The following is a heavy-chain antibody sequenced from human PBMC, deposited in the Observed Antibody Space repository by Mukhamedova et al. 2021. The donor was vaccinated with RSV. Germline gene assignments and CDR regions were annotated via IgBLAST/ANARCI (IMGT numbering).Heavy chain of an antibody. D-gene: IGHD6-13*01. V-gene: IGHV4-59*01. CDR3: ARGDSSSWYSLDAFDI. Sequence: GLEWIGYIYYSGSTNYNPSLKSRVTISVDTSKNQFSLKLSSVTAADTAVYYCARGDSSSWYSLDAFDIWGQGTMVTVSS. J-gene: IGHJ3*02. CDR2: IYYSGST.